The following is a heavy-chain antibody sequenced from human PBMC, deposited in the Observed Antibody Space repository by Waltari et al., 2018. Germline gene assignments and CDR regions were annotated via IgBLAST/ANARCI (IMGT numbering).Heavy chain of an antibody. CDR3: ATYIGASIGTAAFDV. J-gene: IGHJ3*01. CDR2: MSYSGTT. V-gene: IGHV4-39*01. D-gene: IGHD1-1*01. Sequence: HYWLLCRQTPGQGLELLATMSYSGTTYSSPSLKGRVTISRDTSKNQVSLRLGSVTAADTAVYYCATYIGASIGTAAFDVWGQGTKVTVSS. CDR1: HY.